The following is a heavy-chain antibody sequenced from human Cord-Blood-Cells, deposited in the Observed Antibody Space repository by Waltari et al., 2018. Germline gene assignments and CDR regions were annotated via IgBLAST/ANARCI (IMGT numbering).Heavy chain of an antibody. CDR1: GFTFADYA. Sequence: EVQLVESGGGLVQPGRSLSLSCTASGFTFADYAMPWVRQAPGKGLEWASGISWNSGSIGYADSVKGRFTISRDNAKNSLYLQMNSLRAEDMALYYCAKAPIGIAAAGHFDYWGQGTLVTVSS. V-gene: IGHV3-9*03. D-gene: IGHD6-13*01. CDR2: ISWNSGSI. J-gene: IGHJ4*02. CDR3: AKAPIGIAAAGHFDY.